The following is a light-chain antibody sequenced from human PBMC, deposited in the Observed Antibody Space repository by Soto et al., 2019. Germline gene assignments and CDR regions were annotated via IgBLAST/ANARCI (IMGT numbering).Light chain of an antibody. CDR3: CSYAGTYTPL. J-gene: IGLJ2*01. V-gene: IGLV2-11*01. Sequence: QSVLTQPRSVSGSPGQSVTISCTGTSSDVGGYNFVSWYLHNPGKAPKLMIFDVSARPSGVPDRFSGSKSANTASLTISGLQAEDEADYYCCSYAGTYTPLFGGGTKLTVL. CDR2: DVS. CDR1: SSDVGGYNF.